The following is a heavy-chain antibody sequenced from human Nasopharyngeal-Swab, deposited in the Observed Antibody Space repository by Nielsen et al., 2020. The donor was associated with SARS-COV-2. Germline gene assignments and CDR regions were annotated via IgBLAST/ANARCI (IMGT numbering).Heavy chain of an antibody. V-gene: IGHV3-53*01. J-gene: IGHJ3*02. CDR3: ARGGFWSGYNAFDI. CDR2: IYSGGTT. Sequence: GESLKISCAASGFTVSINYMSWVRQAPGKGLEWVSVIYSGGTTYYADSVKGRFTISRDNSKNTLYLQMNSLRAEDTAVYYCARGGFWSGYNAFDIWGQGTRVTVSS. CDR1: GFTVSINY. D-gene: IGHD3-3*01.